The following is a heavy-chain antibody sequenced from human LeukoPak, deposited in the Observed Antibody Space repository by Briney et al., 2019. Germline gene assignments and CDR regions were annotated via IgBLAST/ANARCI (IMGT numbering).Heavy chain of an antibody. CDR3: ARGRYYYDSSGYHYSFDY. D-gene: IGHD3-22*01. CDR1: GGSISSYY. J-gene: IGHJ4*02. CDR2: IYYSGST. V-gene: IGHV4-59*01. Sequence: PSETLSLXCTVSGGSISSYYWSWIRPPPGKELEWIGYIYYSGSTNYNPSLKSRVTISVDTSKNQFSLKLSSVTAADTAVYYCARGRYYYDSSGYHYSFDYWGQGTLVTVSS.